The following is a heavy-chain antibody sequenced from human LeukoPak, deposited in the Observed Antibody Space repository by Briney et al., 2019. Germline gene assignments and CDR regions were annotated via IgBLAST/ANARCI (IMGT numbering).Heavy chain of an antibody. Sequence: PSETLSLTCTVSGGSISSYYWSWIRQPAGKGLEWIGRIYTSGSTNYNPSLKSRVTMSVDTSKNQFSLKLSSVTAADTAVYYCARDPVNYYDSSGYYLNASDIWGQGTMVTVSS. CDR1: GGSISSYY. CDR2: IYTSGST. CDR3: ARDPVNYYDSSGYYLNASDI. V-gene: IGHV4-4*07. J-gene: IGHJ3*02. D-gene: IGHD3-22*01.